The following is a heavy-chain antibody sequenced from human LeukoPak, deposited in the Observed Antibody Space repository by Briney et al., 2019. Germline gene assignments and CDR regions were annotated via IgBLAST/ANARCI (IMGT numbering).Heavy chain of an antibody. CDR2: IKHDGSEK. CDR3: ARYCSSTSCNDAFDM. V-gene: IGHV3-7*01. Sequence: GGSLRASCEASAFTFRNYWMSWVRQAPGKGLEWVANIKHDGSEKYYVDSVKGRFTISRDNAKNSLYLQMNNLRAEDTAVYYCARYCSSTSCNDAFDMWGQGTMVTVSS. CDR1: AFTFRNYW. J-gene: IGHJ3*02. D-gene: IGHD2-2*01.